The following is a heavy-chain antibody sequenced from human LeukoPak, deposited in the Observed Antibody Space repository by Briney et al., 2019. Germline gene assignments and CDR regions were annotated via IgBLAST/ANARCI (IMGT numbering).Heavy chain of an antibody. V-gene: IGHV3-43*02. CDR3: AMIDIVVVVAGRYFDY. D-gene: IGHD2-15*01. J-gene: IGHJ4*02. CDR1: GFTFDDYA. CDR2: ISGDGGST. Sequence: GGSLRLSCAASGFTFDDYAMHWVRKAPGKGLEWVSLISGDGGSTYYADSVKGRFTISRDNSKNSLYLQMNSLRTEDTALYYCAMIDIVVVVAGRYFDYWGQGTLVTVSS.